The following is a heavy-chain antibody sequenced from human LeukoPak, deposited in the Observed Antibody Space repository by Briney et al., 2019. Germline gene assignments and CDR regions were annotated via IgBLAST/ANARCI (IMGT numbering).Heavy chain of an antibody. CDR1: GFTFSSYG. V-gene: IGHV3-30*18. Sequence: PGRSLRLSCAASGFTFSSYGMHWVRQAPGKGLEWVAVISYDGSNKYYADSVKGRFTISRDNSKNTLYLQMNSLRAEDTAVYYCAKVGEWGSAVAGIFDYWGQGTLVTVSS. CDR3: AKVGEWGSAVAGIFDY. CDR2: ISYDGSNK. D-gene: IGHD6-19*01. J-gene: IGHJ4*02.